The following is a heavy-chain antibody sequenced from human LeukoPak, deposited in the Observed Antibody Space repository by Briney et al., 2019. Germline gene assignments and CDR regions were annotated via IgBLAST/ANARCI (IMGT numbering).Heavy chain of an antibody. CDR2: MDPNSGNT. V-gene: IGHV1-8*01. D-gene: IGHD6-13*01. Sequence: GASVKVSCKASAYTFTSYDINWVRQATGQGLEWMGWMDPNSGNTAYAQKFKGRVTMTTDTSISTAYIELSSLRSEDTAVYYCARGHGPGGSRWPNLDHWGQGTLVTVSS. CDR1: AYTFTSYD. CDR3: ARGHGPGGSRWPNLDH. J-gene: IGHJ4*02.